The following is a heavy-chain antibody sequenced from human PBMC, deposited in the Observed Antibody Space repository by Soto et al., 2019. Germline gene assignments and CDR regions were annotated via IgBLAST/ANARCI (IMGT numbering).Heavy chain of an antibody. CDR2: ISSSSSTI. D-gene: IGHD4-17*01. J-gene: IGHJ4*02. V-gene: IGHV3-48*01. Sequence: GGSLRLSCAASGFTFSSYSMNWVRQAPGKGLEWVSYISSSSSTIYYADSVKGRFTISRDNAKNSLYLQMNSLRAEDTAVYYCARELNYGIDYWGQGTLVTVSS. CDR1: GFTFSSYS. CDR3: ARELNYGIDY.